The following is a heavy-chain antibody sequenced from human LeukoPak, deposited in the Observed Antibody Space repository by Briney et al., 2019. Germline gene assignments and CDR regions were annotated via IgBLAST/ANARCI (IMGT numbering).Heavy chain of an antibody. Sequence: GESLKISCQGSGYSFTNNWIGWVRQMPGKGLEWMGITYPGDSNTRYSPSFQGQVTISADKSISSAYLQWSSLKASDTAIYYCARQPYSSSGGMDVWGQGTTVTVSS. CDR1: GYSFTNNW. D-gene: IGHD6-6*01. CDR2: TYPGDSNT. V-gene: IGHV5-51*01. CDR3: ARQPYSSSGGMDV. J-gene: IGHJ6*02.